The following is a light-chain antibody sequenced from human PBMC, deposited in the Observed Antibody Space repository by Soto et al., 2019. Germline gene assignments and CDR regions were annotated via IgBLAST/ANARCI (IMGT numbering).Light chain of an antibody. CDR3: LLYYGGAQLYV. J-gene: IGLJ1*01. Sequence: QAVVTQEPSLTVSPGGTVTLTCASSTGAVTSGYYPNWFQQKPGQAPRALIYSTGNKHSWTPARFSGSLLGGKAALTLSGVQPEDEAEYYCLLYYGGAQLYVFGTGTKLTVL. CDR2: STG. CDR1: TGAVTSGYY. V-gene: IGLV7-43*01.